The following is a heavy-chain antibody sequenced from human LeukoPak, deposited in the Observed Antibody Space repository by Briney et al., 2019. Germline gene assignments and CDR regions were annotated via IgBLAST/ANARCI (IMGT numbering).Heavy chain of an antibody. V-gene: IGHV1-2*02. CDR1: GYTFTGYY. D-gene: IGHD6-19*01. J-gene: IGHJ6*02. CDR3: ARMAVAGTYYYYYGMDV. CDR2: INPNSGGT. Sequence: ASVKVSCKASGYTFTGYYMHWVRQAPGQGLEWMGGINPNSGGTNYAQKFQGRVTMTRDTSISTAYMELSRLRSDDTAVYYCARMAVAGTYYYYYGMDVWGQGTTVTVSS.